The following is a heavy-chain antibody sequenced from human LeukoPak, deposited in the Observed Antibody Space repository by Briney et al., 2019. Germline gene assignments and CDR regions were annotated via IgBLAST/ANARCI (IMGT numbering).Heavy chain of an antibody. D-gene: IGHD3-10*01. CDR2: ISSSGSTI. J-gene: IGHJ4*02. CDR3: ASTLNLWSDDY. CDR1: GFTFSFYG. V-gene: IGHV3-48*04. Sequence: GGSLGLSCVASGFTFSFYGMTWVRQAPGKGLEWVSYISSSGSTIYYADSVKGRFTISRDNAKNSLYLQMNSLRAEDTAVYYCASTLNLWSDDYWGQGTLVTVSS.